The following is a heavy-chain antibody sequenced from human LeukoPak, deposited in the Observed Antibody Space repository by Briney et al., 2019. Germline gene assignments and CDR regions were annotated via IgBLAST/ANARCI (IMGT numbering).Heavy chain of an antibody. J-gene: IGHJ4*02. CDR3: ARDPGLSGYYFDF. Sequence: GGSLRLSCAASGFTFTTYSMNWVRQAPGKGLEWVSYISGSGSTISYADSVEGRFTISRDNAKNSLYLQMNSLRAEDTAVYYCARDPGLSGYYFDFWGQGTPVTVSS. D-gene: IGHD3-22*01. CDR1: GFTFTTYS. CDR2: ISGSGSTI. V-gene: IGHV3-48*01.